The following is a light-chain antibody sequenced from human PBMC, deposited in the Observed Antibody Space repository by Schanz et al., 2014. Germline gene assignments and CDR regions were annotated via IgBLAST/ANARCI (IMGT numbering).Light chain of an antibody. CDR3: QQRDNWGLT. CDR1: QTVIKSY. Sequence: EIVLTQSPDTLSLSPGERATLSCRASQTVIKSYLAWYQQRPGQAPRLLIYGASTRATGIPGRFSGSGSRTDFTLTISSLEPEDFAVYYCQQRDNWGLTFGGGTRVEIK. V-gene: IGKV3D-20*02. CDR2: GAS. J-gene: IGKJ4*01.